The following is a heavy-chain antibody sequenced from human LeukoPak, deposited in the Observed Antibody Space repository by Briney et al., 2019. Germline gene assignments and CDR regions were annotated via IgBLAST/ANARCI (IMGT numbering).Heavy chain of an antibody. Sequence: ASVKVSCKASGYSFTSYWIDWVRQMSGKGLEWMGSIYPDDSDTRYSPSFQGQVTISGDKSISTAYLQWSSLKASDTAIYYCARRRDGYKFSVDAFDIWGQGTMVTVSS. CDR3: ARRRDGYKFSVDAFDI. J-gene: IGHJ3*02. CDR2: IYPDDSDT. D-gene: IGHD5-24*01. CDR1: GYSFTSYW. V-gene: IGHV5-51*01.